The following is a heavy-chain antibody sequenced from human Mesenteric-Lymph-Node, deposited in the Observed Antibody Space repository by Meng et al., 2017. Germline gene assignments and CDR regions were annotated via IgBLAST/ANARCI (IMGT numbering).Heavy chain of an antibody. Sequence: ASVKVSCKASGYTFTGYYMHWVRQAPGQGLEWMGWINPNSGGTNYAQKFQGRVTMTRDTSISTAYMELSSLRSEDTAVYYCARGQIESGRYPNWGQGTLVTVSS. J-gene: IGHJ4*02. CDR3: ARGQIESGRYPN. CDR2: INPNSGGT. CDR1: GYTFTGYY. V-gene: IGHV1-2*02. D-gene: IGHD1-26*01.